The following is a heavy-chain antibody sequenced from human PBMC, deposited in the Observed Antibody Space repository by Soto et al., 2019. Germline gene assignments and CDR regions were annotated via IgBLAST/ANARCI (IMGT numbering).Heavy chain of an antibody. V-gene: IGHV1-3*01. D-gene: IGHD6-19*01. CDR3: AKEQWLATHFFDY. CDR1: GYTLTEYV. Sequence: GASVKVSCKASGYTLTEYVMHWVRQAPGQRLEWMGWIAGNGNTRYSQNFQGRVTITRDTSASTAYMELSSLTSEDTAVYYCAKEQWLATHFFDYWGQGTLVTVSS. J-gene: IGHJ4*02. CDR2: IAGNGNT.